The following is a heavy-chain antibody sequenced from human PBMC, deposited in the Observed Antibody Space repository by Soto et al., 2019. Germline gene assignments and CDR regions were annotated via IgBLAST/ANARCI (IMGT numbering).Heavy chain of an antibody. Sequence: GGSLRLSCAASGFKFSDYWMSWVRQAPGKGLEWVGNIKHDTSEAHYADSVKGRSTITRDNIKNLLFLQMNGLKSDDTASYYCARDGLLFSGPYRPSRFDYWGLGTLVTVPS. CDR2: IKHDTSEA. V-gene: IGHV3-7*03. CDR1: GFKFSDYW. D-gene: IGHD3-16*02. J-gene: IGHJ4*02. CDR3: ARDGLLFSGPYRPSRFDY.